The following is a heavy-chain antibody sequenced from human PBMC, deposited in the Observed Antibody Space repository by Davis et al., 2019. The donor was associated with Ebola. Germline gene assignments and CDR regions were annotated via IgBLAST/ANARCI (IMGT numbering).Heavy chain of an antibody. V-gene: IGHV3-23*01. D-gene: IGHD2-8*02. CDR2: IGSDSGT. CDR1: GVSVSSCA. Sequence: PGGSLRLSCVVSGVSVSSCAMSWVRQAPGKGPEWVSGIGSDSGTHYADSVKGRFTISRDDSKNTVYLQMNSLRGEDTALYYCAKDLFWWAASDVWGQGTTVTVS. CDR3: AKDLFWWAASDV. J-gene: IGHJ6*02.